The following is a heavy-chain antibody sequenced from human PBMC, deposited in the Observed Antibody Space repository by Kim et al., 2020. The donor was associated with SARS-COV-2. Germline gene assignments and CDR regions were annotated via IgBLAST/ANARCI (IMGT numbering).Heavy chain of an antibody. V-gene: IGHV4-34*01. Sequence: SETLSLTCAVYGGSFSGYYWSWIRQPPGKGLEWIGEINHSGSTNYNPSLKSRVTISVDTSKNQFSLKLSSVTAADTAVYYCARAFSTFDYWGQGTLVTVSS. CDR1: GGSFSGYY. CDR3: ARAFSTFDY. D-gene: IGHD4-17*01. J-gene: IGHJ4*02. CDR2: INHSGST.